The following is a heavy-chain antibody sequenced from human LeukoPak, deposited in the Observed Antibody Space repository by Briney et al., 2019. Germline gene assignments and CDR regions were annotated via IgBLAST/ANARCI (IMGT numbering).Heavy chain of an antibody. Sequence: SVKVSCKASGGTFSSYAISWVRQAPGQGLEWMGGMLPIFGTANYAQKFQGRVTITADESTRTAYMELSSLRSEDTAVYYCASYLYSNFPPEEYYFDYWGQGTLVTVSS. CDR3: ASYLYSNFPPEEYYFDY. J-gene: IGHJ4*02. D-gene: IGHD4-11*01. V-gene: IGHV1-69*13. CDR1: GGTFSSYA. CDR2: MLPIFGTA.